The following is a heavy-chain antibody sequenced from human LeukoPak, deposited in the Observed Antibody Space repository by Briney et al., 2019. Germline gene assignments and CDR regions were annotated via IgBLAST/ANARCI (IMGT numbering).Heavy chain of an antibody. Sequence: SETLSLTCAVYGGSFSGYYWSWIRQPLGKGLEWIGEINHSGSTNYNPSLKSRVTISVDTSKNQFSLKLSSVTAADTAVYYCARGRVAYCSSTSCYRTYYYGMDVWGQGTTVTVSS. V-gene: IGHV4-34*01. CDR3: ARGRVAYCSSTSCYRTYYYGMDV. D-gene: IGHD2-2*02. CDR2: INHSGST. J-gene: IGHJ6*02. CDR1: GGSFSGYY.